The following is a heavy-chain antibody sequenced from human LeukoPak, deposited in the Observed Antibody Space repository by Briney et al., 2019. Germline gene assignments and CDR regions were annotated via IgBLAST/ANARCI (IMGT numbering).Heavy chain of an antibody. V-gene: IGHV3-23*01. CDR1: GFTFSSYA. Sequence: PGGSLRLSCAASGFTFSSYAMSWVRQAPGKGLKWVSAISGSGGSTYYADSVKGRFTISGDNSKNTLYLQMNSLRAEDTAVYYCAKATQGDIVVVPAASMDVWGKGTTVTVSS. J-gene: IGHJ6*03. CDR3: AKATQGDIVVVPAASMDV. D-gene: IGHD2-2*01. CDR2: ISGSGGST.